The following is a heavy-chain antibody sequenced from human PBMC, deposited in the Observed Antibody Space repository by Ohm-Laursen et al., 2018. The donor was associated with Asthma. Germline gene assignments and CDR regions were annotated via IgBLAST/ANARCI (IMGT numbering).Heavy chain of an antibody. CDR1: GITVNVNY. V-gene: IGHV3-53*05. D-gene: IGHD1-14*01. CDR3: AKDTRNRGAFDI. CDR2: IYNGGST. Sequence: SLRLSCAASGITVNVNYMSWVRQAPGKGLEWVPVIYNGGSTYHADSVRGRLTISRDNAKNSLYLQMNSLRAEDTALYYCAKDTRNRGAFDIWGQGTMVTVSS. J-gene: IGHJ3*02.